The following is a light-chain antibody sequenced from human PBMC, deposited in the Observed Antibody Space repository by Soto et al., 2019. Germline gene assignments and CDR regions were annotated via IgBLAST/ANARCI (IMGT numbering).Light chain of an antibody. CDR3: QQYNNWRK. J-gene: IGKJ1*01. Sequence: DIRMTQSPSSLSASVGDTVTITCRASQSISSHLNWYQQKPGEAPNLLMYTASNLQSGVPSRFSGSGSGTDFTLTISSLQPEDFAVYYCQQYNNWRKFGQGTKVDI. CDR2: TAS. CDR1: QSISSH. V-gene: IGKV1-39*01.